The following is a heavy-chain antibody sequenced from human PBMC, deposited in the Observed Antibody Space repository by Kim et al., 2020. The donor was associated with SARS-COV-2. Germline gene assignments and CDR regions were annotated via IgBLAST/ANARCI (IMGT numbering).Heavy chain of an antibody. D-gene: IGHD3-10*01. J-gene: IGHJ4*02. CDR1: GFTFSSHA. V-gene: IGHV3-30*04. CDR3: VAEIGSRRLDH. CDR2: ISYDGSHI. Sequence: GGSLRLSCAASGFTFSSHALHWVRQAPGKGLEWVAPISYDGSHISYPDSVKGRFIISRDNTKSTLYLQMNSLRPEDTAVYYCVAEIGSRRLDHWGQGTLV.